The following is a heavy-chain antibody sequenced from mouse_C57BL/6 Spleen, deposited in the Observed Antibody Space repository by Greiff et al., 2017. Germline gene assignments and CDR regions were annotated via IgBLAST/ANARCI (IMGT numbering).Heavy chain of an antibody. V-gene: IGHV1-50*01. Sequence: VQLQQPGAELVKPGASVKLSCKASGYTFTSYWMQWVKQRPGQGLEWIGEIDPSDSYTNYNQKFKGKATLTVDTSSSTAYMQLSSLTSEDSAVYYCARELGRGAMDYWGQGTSVTVSS. J-gene: IGHJ4*01. CDR1: GYTFTSYW. D-gene: IGHD4-1*01. CDR2: IDPSDSYT. CDR3: ARELGRGAMDY.